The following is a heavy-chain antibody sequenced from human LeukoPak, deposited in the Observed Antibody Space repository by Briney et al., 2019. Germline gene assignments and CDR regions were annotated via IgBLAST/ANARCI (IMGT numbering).Heavy chain of an antibody. CDR2: NSGGAT. V-gene: IGHV3-69-1*01. CDR1: GFTVINL. D-gene: IGHD1-26*01. CDR3: VKDFIAMSEWEPLGD. J-gene: IGHJ4*02. Sequence: GGSLRLSCAASGFTVINLMTWVRQSPGRGLEWLSSNSGGATYYADSVKGRFTISRDNAKNSLYLQMNSLRAEDTAVYYCVKDFIAMSEWEPLGDWGQGTLVTVSS.